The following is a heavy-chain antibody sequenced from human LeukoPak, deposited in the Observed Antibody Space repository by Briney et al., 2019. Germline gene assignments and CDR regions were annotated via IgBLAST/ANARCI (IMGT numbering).Heavy chain of an antibody. V-gene: IGHV3-53*01. CDR3: ARERYSSGWYPYYYYYMDV. Sequence: GGSLRLSCAASGFTVSSNYMSWVRQAPGKGLEWVSVIYSGGSTYYADSVKGRFTISRDNSKNTLYLQMNSLRAEDTAVYYCARERYSSGWYPYYYYYMDVWGKGTTVTISS. D-gene: IGHD6-19*01. CDR2: IYSGGST. CDR1: GFTVSSNY. J-gene: IGHJ6*03.